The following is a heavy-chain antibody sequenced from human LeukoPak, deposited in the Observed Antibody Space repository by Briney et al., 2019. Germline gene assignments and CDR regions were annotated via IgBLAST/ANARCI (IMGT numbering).Heavy chain of an antibody. J-gene: IGHJ4*02. CDR3: GAAYSGSSPFDY. CDR2: ISCSSYYI. D-gene: IGHD1-26*01. Sequence: GGSLRLSCTASGFTFSTYTMNWVRQAPGKGLEWVSSISCSSYYIYYADSVKGRFTISRDNAKNSLFLQMNSLRAEDTAVYYCGAAYSGSSPFDYWGQGTLVTVSS. CDR1: GFTFSTYT. V-gene: IGHV3-21*01.